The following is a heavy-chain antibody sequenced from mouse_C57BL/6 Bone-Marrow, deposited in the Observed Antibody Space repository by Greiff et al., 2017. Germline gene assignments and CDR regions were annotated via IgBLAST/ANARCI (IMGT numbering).Heavy chain of an antibody. CDR3: TIYYGYGVFDY. J-gene: IGHJ2*01. D-gene: IGHD2-2*01. CDR2: IYPGNSDT. CDR1: GYTFTSYW. Sequence: EVQLQQSGTVLARPGASVKMSCKTSGYTFTSYWMHWVQQRPGQGLEWIGAIYPGNSDTSYNQKFKGKAKLTAVTSASTAYMELSSLTNEDSAVYYCTIYYGYGVFDYWGQGTTRTVSS. V-gene: IGHV1-5*01.